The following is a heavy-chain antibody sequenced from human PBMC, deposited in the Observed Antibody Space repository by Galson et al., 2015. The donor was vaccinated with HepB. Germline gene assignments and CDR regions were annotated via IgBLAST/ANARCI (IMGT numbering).Heavy chain of an antibody. V-gene: IGHV5-51*01. CDR2: INPGDSDT. CDR1: GYSFTSYW. D-gene: IGHD3-9*01. Sequence: QSGAEVKKPGESLKISCKGSGYSFTSYWIGWVRQMPGKGLEWMGIINPGDSDTRYSPSFQGQVTISADKSISTAYLQWSSLKASDTAMYYCARQGGGAFDWLVPFDYWGQGTLVTVSS. CDR3: ARQGGGAFDWLVPFDY. J-gene: IGHJ4*02.